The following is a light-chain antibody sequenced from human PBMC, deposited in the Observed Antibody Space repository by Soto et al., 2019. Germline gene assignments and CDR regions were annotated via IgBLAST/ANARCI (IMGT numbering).Light chain of an antibody. CDR1: SSDVGGYNY. V-gene: IGLV2-14*01. J-gene: IGLJ3*02. CDR2: EVS. Sequence: QSALTQPASVSGSPGQSITISCTGTSSDVGGYNYVSWYQQHPGKAPKLMIYEVSHRPSGVSNRFSGSKSGNTASLTISGLQAEDEAEYYCSSYTSSSTRVFGGGTKLTV. CDR3: SSYTSSSTRV.